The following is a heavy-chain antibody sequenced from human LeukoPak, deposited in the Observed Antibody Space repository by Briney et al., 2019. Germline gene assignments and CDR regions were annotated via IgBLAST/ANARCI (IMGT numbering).Heavy chain of an antibody. CDR3: SNGHYGLDV. CDR1: GFTFSASS. Sequence: GGSLRLSCAASGFTFSASSLNWVRHASGKGLEWVGRVGSKVDNYATAYAESVKGRFIISREDSKNTAYLQMNSLKTDDTAVYYCSNGHYGLDVWGQGTTVTVSS. V-gene: IGHV3-73*01. CDR2: VGSKVDNYAT. J-gene: IGHJ6*02.